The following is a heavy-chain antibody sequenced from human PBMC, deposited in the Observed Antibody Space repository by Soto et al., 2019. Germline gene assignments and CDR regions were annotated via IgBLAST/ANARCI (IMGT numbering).Heavy chain of an antibody. D-gene: IGHD3-10*01. V-gene: IGHV4-30-2*01. Sequence: SETLSLTCTVPGASITYGAYSWSWIRQTPGKGLEWIGYINHLETTFYNPSFESRLTLSIDRTKNQFSLNLKSMSAADRAVYFCARGGGFDSFDYWGQGILVTVSS. CDR3: ARGGGFDSFDY. J-gene: IGHJ4*02. CDR1: GASITYGAYS. CDR2: INHLETT.